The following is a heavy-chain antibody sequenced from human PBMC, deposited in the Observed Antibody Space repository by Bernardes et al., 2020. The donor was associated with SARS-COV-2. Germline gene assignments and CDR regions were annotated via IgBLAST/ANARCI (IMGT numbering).Heavy chain of an antibody. CDR2: IKQDGSEE. V-gene: IGHV3-7*01. J-gene: IGHJ4*02. D-gene: IGHD6-13*01. CDR3: ARESSSWYRSFDY. CDR1: GFTFSRSW. Sequence: GSLRLSCAASGFTFSRSWMTWVRQAPGKGLEWVANIKQDGSEEFYVDSVKGRFTISRDNAKNSLYLQMNSLRAEDTAVYYCARESSSWYRSFDYWGQGTLVTVSS.